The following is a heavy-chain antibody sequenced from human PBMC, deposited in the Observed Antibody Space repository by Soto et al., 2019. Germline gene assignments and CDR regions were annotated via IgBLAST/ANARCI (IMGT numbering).Heavy chain of an antibody. CDR3: ARGQNYIWGSYRYTGRYFDD. J-gene: IGHJ4*02. D-gene: IGHD3-16*02. CDR1: GGSFSGYY. Sequence: PSETLSLTCAVYGGSFSGYYWSWIRQPPGKGLEWIGEINHSGSTNYNPSLKSRVTISVDTSKNQFSLKLSSVTAADTAVYYCARGQNYIWGSYRYTGRYFDDRGQGTLVTVSS. CDR2: INHSGST. V-gene: IGHV4-34*01.